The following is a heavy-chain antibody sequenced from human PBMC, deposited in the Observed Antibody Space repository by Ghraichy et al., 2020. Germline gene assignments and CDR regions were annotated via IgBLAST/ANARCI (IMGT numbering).Heavy chain of an antibody. CDR3: AKRDLSSSWYS. V-gene: IGHV3-30*18. CDR2: ISYDGSNK. CDR1: GFTFSSYG. Sequence: GGSLRLSCAASGFTFSSYGMHWVRQAPGKGLEWVAVISYDGSNKYYADSVKGRFTISRDNSKNTLYLQMNSLRAEDTAVYYCAKRDLSSSWYSWGQGTLVTVSS. J-gene: IGHJ4*02. D-gene: IGHD6-13*01.